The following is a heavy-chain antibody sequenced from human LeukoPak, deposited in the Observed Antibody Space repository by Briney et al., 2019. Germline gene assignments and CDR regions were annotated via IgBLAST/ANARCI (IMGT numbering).Heavy chain of an antibody. CDR2: INPSGGST. D-gene: IGHD1-1*01. J-gene: IGHJ6*03. CDR3: ARAGRTGLNYYYYYYMDV. Sequence: ASVKVSCKASGYTFTGYYMHWVRQAPGQGLEWMGIINPSGGSTSYAQKFQGRVTMTRDMSTSTVYMELSSLRSEDTAVYYCARAGRTGLNYYYYYYMDVWGKGTTVTVSS. V-gene: IGHV1-46*01. CDR1: GYTFTGYY.